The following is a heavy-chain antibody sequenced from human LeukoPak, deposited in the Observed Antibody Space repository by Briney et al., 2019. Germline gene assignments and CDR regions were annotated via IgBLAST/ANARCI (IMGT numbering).Heavy chain of an antibody. V-gene: IGHV5-51*01. J-gene: IGHJ4*02. Sequence: GESLKISCKGSGYSFTSYWIGWVRQMPGKGLEWMGIIYPGDSDTRYSPSFQGQVTISADKSISTAYLQWSSLKASDTAMYYCARRRYCSSTSCYDGHTGFDYWGQGTLVTVSS. CDR3: ARRRYCSSTSCYDGHTGFDY. CDR1: GYSFTSYW. CDR2: IYPGDSDT. D-gene: IGHD2-2*01.